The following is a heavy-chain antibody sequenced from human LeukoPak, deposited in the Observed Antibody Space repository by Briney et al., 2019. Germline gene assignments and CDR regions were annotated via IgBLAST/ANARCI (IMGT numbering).Heavy chain of an antibody. V-gene: IGHV4-31*03. CDR2: IYYSGST. CDR1: GGSISSGGYY. D-gene: IGHD3-22*01. Sequence: PSQTLSLTCTVSGGSISSGGYYWSWIRQHPGKGLEWIGYIYYSGSTYYNPSLKSRVTISVDTSKNQFSLKLGSVTAADTAVYYCARATEDYDGSDDAFDIWGQGTMVTVSS. J-gene: IGHJ3*02. CDR3: ARATEDYDGSDDAFDI.